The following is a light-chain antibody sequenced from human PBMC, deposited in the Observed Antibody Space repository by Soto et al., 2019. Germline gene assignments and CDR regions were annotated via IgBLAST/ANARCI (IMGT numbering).Light chain of an antibody. CDR1: QSLLHITGETF. V-gene: IGKV2D-29*02. CDR3: MQRTQLPPT. J-gene: IGKJ5*01. Sequence: DVVMTQTPLSLSVAPGQPASISCKSSQSLLHITGETFLFWYLQKPGQSPQLLIYEVSTRVSGVPDRVRGSGSGTDFTLEISRVETDDVGIYYCMQRTQLPPTFGQGTRLGIE. CDR2: EVS.